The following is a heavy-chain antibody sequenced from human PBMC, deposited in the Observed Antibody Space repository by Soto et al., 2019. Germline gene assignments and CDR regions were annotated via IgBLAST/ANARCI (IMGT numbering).Heavy chain of an antibody. CDR1: GGSISSGDYY. Sequence: QVQLQESGPGLVKPSQTLSLTCTVSGGSISSGDYYWSWIRQPPGKGLEWIGYIYYSGSTYYNPSLKSRVTISVDTTKNQFSLKLSSVTAADTAVYYCARLNYYDILTGYYTVAFDIWGQGTMVTVSS. J-gene: IGHJ3*02. CDR3: ARLNYYDILTGYYTVAFDI. V-gene: IGHV4-30-4*01. D-gene: IGHD3-9*01. CDR2: IYYSGST.